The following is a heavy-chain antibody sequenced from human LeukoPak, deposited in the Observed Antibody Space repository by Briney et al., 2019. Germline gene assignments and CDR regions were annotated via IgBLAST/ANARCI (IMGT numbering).Heavy chain of an antibody. CDR3: AKSGRNYYDSSGYRYYYYMDV. J-gene: IGHJ6*03. D-gene: IGHD3-22*01. CDR2: ISGSGGST. V-gene: IGHV3-23*01. CDR1: GFTLSPHW. Sequence: GGSLRLSCAASGFTLSPHWMSWVRQAPGKGLEWVSAISGSGGSTYYADSVKGRFTISRDNSKNTLYLQMNSLRAEDTAVYYCAKSGRNYYDSSGYRYYYYMDVWGKGTTVTVSS.